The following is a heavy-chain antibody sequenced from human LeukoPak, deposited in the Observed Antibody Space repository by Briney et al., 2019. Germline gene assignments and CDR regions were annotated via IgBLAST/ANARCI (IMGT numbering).Heavy chain of an antibody. V-gene: IGHV3-7*01. J-gene: IGHJ4*02. D-gene: IGHD3-22*01. CDR2: IRQDGAEK. CDR3: ARAPYYESSGPL. Sequence: PGGSLRLSCAASGFTFSSYWMNWVRQAPGKGLEWVANIRQDGAEKYYVDSVKGRFTISRDNAKNSVYLEMNSLRVEDTAVYFCARAPYYESSGPLWGQGTLVTVSS. CDR1: GFTFSSYW.